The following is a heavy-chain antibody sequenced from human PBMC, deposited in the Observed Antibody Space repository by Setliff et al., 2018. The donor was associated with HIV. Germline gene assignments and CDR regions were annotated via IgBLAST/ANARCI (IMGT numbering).Heavy chain of an antibody. CDR3: ARAEGDAYNSLPYFDS. CDR1: GGSMSRFY. J-gene: IGHJ4*02. D-gene: IGHD1-1*01. CDR2: VYSTGSI. V-gene: IGHV4-59*01. Sequence: SETLSLTCTVSGGSMSRFYWTWIRQPPGKGLEWIGFVYSTGSINYSPSFRGRLTISLDTSENQFSLQLTSVTAADTAVYYCARAEGDAYNSLPYFDSWGPGALVTVS.